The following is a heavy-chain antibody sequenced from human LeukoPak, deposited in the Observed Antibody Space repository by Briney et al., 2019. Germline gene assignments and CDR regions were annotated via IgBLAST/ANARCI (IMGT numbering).Heavy chain of an antibody. Sequence: ASVKVSCKASGYTFTSYGISWVRQAPGQRLEWMGWINAGNGNTKYSQKFQGRVTITRDTSASTAYMELSSLRSEDTAVYYCARDQEAFGELSSFIDYWGQGTLVTVSS. CDR2: INAGNGNT. V-gene: IGHV1-3*01. D-gene: IGHD3-10*01. CDR1: GYTFTSYG. CDR3: ARDQEAFGELSSFIDY. J-gene: IGHJ4*02.